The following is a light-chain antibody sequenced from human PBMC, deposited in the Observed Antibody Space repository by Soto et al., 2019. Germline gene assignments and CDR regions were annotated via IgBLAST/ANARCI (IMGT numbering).Light chain of an antibody. J-gene: IGLJ1*01. V-gene: IGLV1-44*01. CDR2: TNY. CDR1: RSNIGSNT. CDR3: AAWDDSLNGYV. Sequence: QPVLTQPPSASGTPGQRITIACSGSRSNIGSNTVNWYQQLPGTAPKLLIYTNYQRPSGVPDRFSGSKSGTSASLAISGLQSEDEADYYCAAWDDSLNGYVFGTRTKLTVL.